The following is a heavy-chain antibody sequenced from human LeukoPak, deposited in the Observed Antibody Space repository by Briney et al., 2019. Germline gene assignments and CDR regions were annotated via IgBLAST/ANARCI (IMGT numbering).Heavy chain of an antibody. V-gene: IGHV4-39*01. CDR1: GGSISSTTYY. J-gene: IGHJ4*02. CDR3: ARRRMVRGVILFDY. CDR2: IYYSGST. Sequence: SGTLSLTCTVSGGSISSTTYYWGWIRQPPGKGLEWIGSIYYSGSTYYNPSLKSRVTISVDTSKNEFSLKLSSVTAADTAVYYCARRRMVRGVILFDYWGQGTLVTVSS. D-gene: IGHD3-10*01.